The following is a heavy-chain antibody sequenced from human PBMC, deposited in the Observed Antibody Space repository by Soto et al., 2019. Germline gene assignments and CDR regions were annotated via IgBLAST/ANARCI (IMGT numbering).Heavy chain of an antibody. CDR3: AREGGSNSWYGVGYYYYGMDV. D-gene: IGHD6-13*01. V-gene: IGHV1-18*04. J-gene: IGHJ6*02. Sequence: ASVKVSCKASGYTFTNYAISWVRQAPGQGLEWMGWISAYNGDTKYAQKLQGRVTMTTDTSTTTAYMGLRSLRSDDAAVYFCAREGGSNSWYGVGYYYYGMDVWGQGTTVTVSS. CDR2: ISAYNGDT. CDR1: GYTFTNYA.